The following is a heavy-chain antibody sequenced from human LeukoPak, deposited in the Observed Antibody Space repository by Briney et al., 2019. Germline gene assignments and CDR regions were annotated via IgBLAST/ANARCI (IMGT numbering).Heavy chain of an antibody. CDR3: ARDNGGDGYSPFDY. V-gene: IGHV3-33*01. J-gene: IGHJ4*02. Sequence: GVSLSLFCAVPGCIFGSHDTQWVRQAPGKGLEWVAGLWYDGSNKYYAESVKGRFTISRDNYKNTLHLKMNSLRVEDTGVYYCARDNGGDGYSPFDYWGRGTQVTVSS. CDR2: LWYDGSNK. D-gene: IGHD5-24*01. CDR1: GCIFGSHD.